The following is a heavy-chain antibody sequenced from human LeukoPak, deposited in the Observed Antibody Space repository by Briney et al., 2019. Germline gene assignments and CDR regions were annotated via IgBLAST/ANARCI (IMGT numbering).Heavy chain of an antibody. CDR2: ISVSGNT. V-gene: IGHV3-23*01. J-gene: IGHJ4*02. CDR1: GFTLSSYA. Sequence: GGSLRLSCAASGFTLSSYAMSWVRQAPGKGPERVSAISVSGNTYHADSVKGRFTISRDSSKNTLYLQMNRLRAEDAAVYYCAKAPVTTCSGAYCYPFDYWGQGTLVTVSS. CDR3: AKAPVTTCSGAYCYPFDY. D-gene: IGHD2-21*01.